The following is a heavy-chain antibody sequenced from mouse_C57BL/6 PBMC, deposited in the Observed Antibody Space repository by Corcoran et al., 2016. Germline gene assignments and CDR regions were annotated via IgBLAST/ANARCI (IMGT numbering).Heavy chain of an antibody. J-gene: IGHJ4*01. Sequence: QVQLKQSGAELVRPGASVKLSCKASGYTFTDYYINWVKQRPGQGLEWIGWIYPGSGNTKYNEKFKGKATLTVDTSSSTAYMQLSSLTSEDSAVYFCARQQIYYGNPYAMDYWGQGTSVTVSS. D-gene: IGHD2-1*01. CDR3: ARQQIYYGNPYAMDY. CDR2: IYPGSGNT. CDR1: GYTFTDYY. V-gene: IGHV1-84*01.